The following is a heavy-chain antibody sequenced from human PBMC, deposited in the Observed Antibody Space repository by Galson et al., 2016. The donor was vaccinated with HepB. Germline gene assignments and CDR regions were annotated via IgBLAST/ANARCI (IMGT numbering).Heavy chain of an antibody. CDR2: IWYDGSNK. V-gene: IGHV3-33*01. CDR1: GFTFSNYA. J-gene: IGHJ6*02. CDR3: ARPIRPYYYYFVMDV. Sequence: SLRLSCAASGFTFSNYAMRWVRQAPGMGLEWVALIWYDGSNKYYADSVKGRFTISRDNSKYTLYLQMNSLRAEDTAVYLCARPIRPYYYYFVMDVWGQGTMVSVSS.